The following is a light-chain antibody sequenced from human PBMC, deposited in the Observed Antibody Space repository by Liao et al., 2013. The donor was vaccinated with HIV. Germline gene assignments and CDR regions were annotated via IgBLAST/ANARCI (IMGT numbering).Light chain of an antibody. J-gene: IGLJ2*01. Sequence: SFDLTQPPSVSVSPGQTATISCSGDKLGDKYVCWYQQKPGQSPVLVISQDTKRPSGIPERFSGSNSGNTATLTISGTQPVDEAEYFCQAWDSSAAVVFGGGTTLTVL. CDR2: QDT. CDR1: KLGDKY. CDR3: QAWDSSAAVV. V-gene: IGLV3-1*01.